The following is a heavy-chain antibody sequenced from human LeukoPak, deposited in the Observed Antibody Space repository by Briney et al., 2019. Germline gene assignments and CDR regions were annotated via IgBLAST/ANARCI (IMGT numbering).Heavy chain of an antibody. V-gene: IGHV3-48*03. CDR1: GFTFSSYE. CDR2: ISSSGSTI. Sequence: GSLRLSCAVSGFTFSSYEMNWVRQAPGKGLEWVSYISSSGSTIYYADSVKGRFTISRDNSKNTLYLQMGSLRAEDMAVYYCARVGGDYFDYWGQGTLVTVSS. J-gene: IGHJ4*02. CDR3: ARVGGDYFDY. D-gene: IGHD3-16*01.